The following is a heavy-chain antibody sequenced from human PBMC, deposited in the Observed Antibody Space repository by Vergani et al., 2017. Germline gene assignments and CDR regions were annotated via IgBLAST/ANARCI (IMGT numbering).Heavy chain of an antibody. V-gene: IGHV3-21*06. Sequence: EVQLLESGGGLVQPGGSLRLSCAASGFTFSDFSMSWVRQAPGKGLEWVAFIGSSGPYINYADSVKGRFIISRDNTNNSLFLQLRSLRAEDAAVYYCARDPRGDRGGSSWYFDSWGHGILVTVSS. D-gene: IGHD6-13*01. CDR2: IGSSGPYI. CDR1: GFTFSDFS. J-gene: IGHJ4*01. CDR3: ARDPRGDRGGSSWYFDS.